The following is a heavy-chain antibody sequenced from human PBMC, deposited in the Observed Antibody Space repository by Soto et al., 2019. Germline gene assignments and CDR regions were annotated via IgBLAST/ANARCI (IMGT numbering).Heavy chain of an antibody. CDR2: INHSGST. V-gene: IGHV4-34*01. D-gene: IGHD3-22*01. CDR1: GGSFSGYY. CDR3: ARAVSYDSSGYYFDY. J-gene: IGHJ4*02. Sequence: SETLSLTCAVYGGSFSGYYWSWIRQPPGKGLEWIGEINHSGSTNYNPSLKSRVTIPVDTSKNQFSLKLSSVTAADTAVYYCARAVSYDSSGYYFDYWGQGTLVTVSS.